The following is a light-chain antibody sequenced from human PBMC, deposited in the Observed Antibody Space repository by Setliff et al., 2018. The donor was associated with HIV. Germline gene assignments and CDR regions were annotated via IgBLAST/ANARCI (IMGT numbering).Light chain of an antibody. CDR2: QAT. CDR3: CPNTGSNTYV. Sequence: QSVLTQPASVFGSPGQSITISCTGTSSDVGRYNLVSWYQQHPGKAPKLMIYQATKRPSGVSNRFSGSKSGNTASLTISGLQAEDEADYYCCPNTGSNTYVFGTGTKVTVL. CDR1: SSDVGRYNL. J-gene: IGLJ1*01. V-gene: IGLV2-23*01.